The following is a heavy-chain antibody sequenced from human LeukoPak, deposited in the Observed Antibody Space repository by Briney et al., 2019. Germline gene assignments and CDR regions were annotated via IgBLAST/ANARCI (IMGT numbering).Heavy chain of an antibody. J-gene: IGHJ3*01. Sequence: SETLSLTCSVSSGFISSYYWTWIRQSPGKGLEWIGYIYYTGSTSYNPSLQSRVTISVDTSKNQFSLKLSSVTAADSAVYYCARAQSITFFRVGLGAHAFDVWGQGTTVTVSS. V-gene: IGHV4-59*12. CDR1: SGFISSYY. CDR2: IYYTGST. D-gene: IGHD3-3*01. CDR3: ARAQSITFFRVGLGAHAFDV.